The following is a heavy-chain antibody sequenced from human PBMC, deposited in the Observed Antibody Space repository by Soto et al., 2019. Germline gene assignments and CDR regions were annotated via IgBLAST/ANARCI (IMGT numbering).Heavy chain of an antibody. J-gene: IGHJ5*02. CDR2: IYHRGST. Sequence: QVQLQQWGAGLLKPSETLSLTCAVFGGSLSGYYWTWIRQPPGKGLEWIGEIYHRGSTNSSPSLRVRVPISVAMSKNQFARKRSSVTAANPALYSSGKGGGSLWSWGQGTLVTVSS. D-gene: IGHD3-10*01. V-gene: IGHV4-34*01. CDR1: GGSLSGYY. CDR3: GKGGGSLWS.